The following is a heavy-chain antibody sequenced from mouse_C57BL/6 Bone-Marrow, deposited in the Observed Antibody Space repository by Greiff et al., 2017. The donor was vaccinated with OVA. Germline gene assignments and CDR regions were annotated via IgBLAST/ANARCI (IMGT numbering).Heavy chain of an antibody. Sequence: QVQLKQSGPGLVQPSQSLSITCTVSGFSLTSYGVHWVRQPPGKGLEWLGVIWSGGSTDYNAAFISRLSISKDNSKSQVFFKMNSLQADDTAIYYCATSYYYGSYWYFDVWGTGTTVTVSS. V-gene: IGHV2-4*01. CDR1: GFSLTSYG. D-gene: IGHD1-1*01. CDR2: IWSGGST. J-gene: IGHJ1*03. CDR3: ATSYYYGSYWYFDV.